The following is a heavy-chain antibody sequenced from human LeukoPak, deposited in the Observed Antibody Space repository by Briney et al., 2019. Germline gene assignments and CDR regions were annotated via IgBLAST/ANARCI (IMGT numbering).Heavy chain of an antibody. CDR1: GGSISSSSFY. CDR2: IYYSGST. V-gene: IGHV4-61*05. Sequence: PSETLSLTCTVSGGSISSSSFYWGWIRQPPGKGLEWIGYIYYSGSTNYNPSLKSRVTISVDTSKNQFSLKLSSVTAADTAVYYCARGQSTTVTDDWFDPWGQGTLVTVSS. CDR3: ARGQSTTVTDDWFDP. D-gene: IGHD4-17*01. J-gene: IGHJ5*02.